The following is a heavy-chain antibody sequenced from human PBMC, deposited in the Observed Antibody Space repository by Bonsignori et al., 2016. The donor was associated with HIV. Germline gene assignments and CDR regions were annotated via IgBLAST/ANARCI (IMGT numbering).Heavy chain of an antibody. D-gene: IGHD3-10*01. Sequence: WVRQAPGQGLEWMGWISADTGDTKYAPKFQDRVIMTRDISFGTVFMELGDLRSDDTAVYYCARPVGGHSRPNAHYMDVWGRGTPVTVSS. CDR3: ARPVGGHSRPNAHYMDV. V-gene: IGHV1-18*01. CDR2: ISADTGDT. J-gene: IGHJ6*03.